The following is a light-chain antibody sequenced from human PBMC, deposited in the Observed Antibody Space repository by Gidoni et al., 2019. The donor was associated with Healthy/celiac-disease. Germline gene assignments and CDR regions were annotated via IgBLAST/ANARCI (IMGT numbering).Light chain of an antibody. J-gene: IGKJ2*01. Sequence: EIVLTPSPAPLSLSPGERATLPCRASQSVSSYLAWYQQKPGQAPRRLIYDASNRATGIPARFSGSGSGTDFTLTISSLEPEDFAVYYCQQRSNWPPTFGQGTKLEIK. CDR3: QQRSNWPPT. CDR1: QSVSSY. V-gene: IGKV3-11*01. CDR2: DAS.